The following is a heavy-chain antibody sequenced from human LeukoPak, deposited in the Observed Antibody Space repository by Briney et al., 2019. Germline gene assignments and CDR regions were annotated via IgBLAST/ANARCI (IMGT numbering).Heavy chain of an antibody. J-gene: IGHJ4*02. CDR3: TSFGAYDSSGYINY. CDR1: GFTFSGSA. CDR2: IRSKANSYAT. D-gene: IGHD3-22*01. Sequence: QAGGSLRLSCAASGFTFSGSAMHWVRQASGKGLEWVGRIRSKANSYATAYAASVKGRFTISRDDSKNTAYLQMNSLKTEDTAVYYCTSFGAYDSSGYINYWGQGTLVTVSS. V-gene: IGHV3-73*01.